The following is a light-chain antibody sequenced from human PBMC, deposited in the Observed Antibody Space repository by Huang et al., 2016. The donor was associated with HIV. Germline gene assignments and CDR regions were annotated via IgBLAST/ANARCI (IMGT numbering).Light chain of an antibody. CDR3: QQYNNWPQSFT. CDR1: QSVSSH. CDR2: GAY. Sequence: IVMTQSPATLFVSPGERATLSCRASQSVSSHLAWYQQKPGQGPGPLIYGAYTRATGIPARFSGSGSGTDVTLTISSQQSEDFAVYYCQQYNNWPQSFTFGPGTKVDIK. J-gene: IGKJ3*01. V-gene: IGKV3-15*01.